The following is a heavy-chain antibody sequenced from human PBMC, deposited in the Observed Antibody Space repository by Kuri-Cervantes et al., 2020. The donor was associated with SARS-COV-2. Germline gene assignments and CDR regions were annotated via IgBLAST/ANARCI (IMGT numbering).Heavy chain of an antibody. CDR2: TSGSGGST. CDR1: GFTFSNAW. V-gene: IGHV3-23*01. Sequence: GESLKISCAASGFTFSNAWMSWVRQAPGKGLEWVSATSGSGGSTYYADSVKGRFTISRDNSKNTLYLQMNSLRAEDTAVYYCAKDEIYGEYYFDYWGQGTQVTVSS. D-gene: IGHD3-10*01. CDR3: AKDEIYGEYYFDY. J-gene: IGHJ4*02.